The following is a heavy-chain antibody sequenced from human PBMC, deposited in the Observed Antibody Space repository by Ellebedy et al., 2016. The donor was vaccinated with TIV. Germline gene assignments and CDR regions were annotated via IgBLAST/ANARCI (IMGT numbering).Heavy chain of an antibody. CDR1: GDSLDDYN. J-gene: IGHJ6*03. CDR2: IHHSGTT. Sequence: GSLRLSCTVSGDSLDDYNWSWIRQSPRKGLEWIASIHHSGTTTYSPSLQSRVTISVAKSKNTFSLTLRSVIAADAAVYYCARTVQLALYMDVWGTGITVTVPS. V-gene: IGHV4-59*08. CDR3: ARTVQLALYMDV. D-gene: IGHD1-1*01.